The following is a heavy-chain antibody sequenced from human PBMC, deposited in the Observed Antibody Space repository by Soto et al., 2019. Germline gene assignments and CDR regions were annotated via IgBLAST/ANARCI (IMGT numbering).Heavy chain of an antibody. CDR2: IIPIFGAA. CDR3: AQDASGNSLAY. V-gene: IGHV1-69*01. CDR1: GGTFSSYT. J-gene: IGHJ4*02. D-gene: IGHD1-26*01. Sequence: QVQLVQSGAEVKKPGSSVKVSCKASGGTFSSYTISWVRQAPGQGLEWMGGIIPIFGAAKSAQKFQDRLTVTADESTSTAYMELSSLRSEDTAFYSCAQDASGNSLAYWGQGTLVIVSS.